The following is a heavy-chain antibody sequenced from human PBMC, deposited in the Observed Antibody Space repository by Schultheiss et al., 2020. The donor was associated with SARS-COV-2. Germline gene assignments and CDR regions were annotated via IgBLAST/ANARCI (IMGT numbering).Heavy chain of an antibody. CDR2: ISYDGSYK. Sequence: GGSLRLSCAASGFTFSSYGMHWVRQAPGKGLEWVAHISYDGSYKYYADSVRGRFTISRDNAKNSLYLQMNSLKTEDTAVYYCTTDLVGATTAFFDYWGQGTLVTVSS. V-gene: IGHV3-33*05. CDR3: TTDLVGATTAFFDY. J-gene: IGHJ4*02. CDR1: GFTFSSYG. D-gene: IGHD1-26*01.